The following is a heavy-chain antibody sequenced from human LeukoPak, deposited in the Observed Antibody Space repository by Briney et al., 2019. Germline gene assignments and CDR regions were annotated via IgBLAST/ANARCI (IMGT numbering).Heavy chain of an antibody. Sequence: SETLSLTCTVSGGSISSYYWSWIRQPPGKGLEWIGYIYYSGSTNYNPSLKSRVTISVDTSKNQFSLKLSSVTAADTAVYYCARYLDYYYYGMDVWGRGTTVTVSS. D-gene: IGHD3-9*01. V-gene: IGHV4-59*01. CDR1: GGSISSYY. J-gene: IGHJ6*02. CDR3: ARYLDYYYYGMDV. CDR2: IYYSGST.